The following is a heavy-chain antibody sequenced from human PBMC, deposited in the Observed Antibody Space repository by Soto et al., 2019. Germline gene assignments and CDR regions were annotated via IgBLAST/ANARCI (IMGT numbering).Heavy chain of an antibody. D-gene: IGHD5-18*01. CDR1: GYTFSNYD. V-gene: IGHV1-8*01. CDR3: AKVSRKGYAIAFDY. J-gene: IGHJ4*02. CDR2: VNPNNVYT. Sequence: QVQLVQSGAELKKPGASVKVSCKASGYTFSNYDMNGVRQATGQGPEWIGWVNPNNVYTGYALKFQGRVPLTTDISTTTAYMELTSLRSEDTAIYYRAKVSRKGYAIAFDYWGQGTLITVSS.